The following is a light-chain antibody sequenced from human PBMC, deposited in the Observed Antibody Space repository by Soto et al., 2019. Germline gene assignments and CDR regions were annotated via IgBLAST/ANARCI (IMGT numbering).Light chain of an antibody. CDR3: QQYGISPPNT. J-gene: IGKJ5*01. CDR2: AAS. CDR1: QSFGCSY. Sequence: EIVLTKSPGTLSLSPGERATLSCMASQSFGCSYSAWYQQKPCQAPRLLIYAASSRATCVPERFSGSGSGTDCTLTISRLEPEDFAVYYCQQYGISPPNTFGPGTRLEIK. V-gene: IGKV3-20*01.